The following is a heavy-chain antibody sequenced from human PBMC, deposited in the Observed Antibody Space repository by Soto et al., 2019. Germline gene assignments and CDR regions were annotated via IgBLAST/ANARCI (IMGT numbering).Heavy chain of an antibody. Sequence: GGSLRLSCAASGFTFSGSAMHWVRQASGKGLEWVGRIRSKANSYATAYAASVKGRFTISRDDSKNTAYLQMNSLKTEDTAVYYCTRHDSNYDFWSGSPPRYGTDVWSQGTTVTVSS. D-gene: IGHD3-3*01. CDR1: GFTFSGSA. CDR3: TRHDSNYDFWSGSPPRYGTDV. CDR2: IRSKANSYAT. V-gene: IGHV3-73*01. J-gene: IGHJ6*02.